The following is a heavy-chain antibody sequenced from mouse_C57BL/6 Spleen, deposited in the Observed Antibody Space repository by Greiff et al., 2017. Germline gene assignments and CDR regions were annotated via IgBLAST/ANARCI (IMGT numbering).Heavy chain of an antibody. Sequence: VKLVESGPGLVAPSQSLSITCTVSGFSLTSYAISWVRQPPGKGLEWRGVIWTGGGTNYNSALKSRLSISKDNSKSQVFLKMNSLQTDDTARYYCARDPSASYWYFDVWGTGTTVTVSS. CDR1: GFSLTSYA. CDR3: ARDPSASYWYFDV. J-gene: IGHJ1*03. CDR2: IWTGGGT. V-gene: IGHV2-9-1*01. D-gene: IGHD1-2*01.